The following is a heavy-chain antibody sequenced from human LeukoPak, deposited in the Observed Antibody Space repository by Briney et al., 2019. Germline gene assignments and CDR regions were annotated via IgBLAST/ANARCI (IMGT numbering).Heavy chain of an antibody. CDR3: ARIPNQSKYSIGNY. CDR2: INHSGST. CDR1: GGSFSGYY. D-gene: IGHD1-14*01. V-gene: IGHV4-34*01. Sequence: PSETLSLTCAVYGGSFSGYYWSWIRQPPGKGLEWIGEINHSGSTNYNPSLKSRVTISVDTSKNQFSLKLSSVTAADTAVYYCARIPNQSKYSIGNYWGQGTLVTVSS. J-gene: IGHJ4*02.